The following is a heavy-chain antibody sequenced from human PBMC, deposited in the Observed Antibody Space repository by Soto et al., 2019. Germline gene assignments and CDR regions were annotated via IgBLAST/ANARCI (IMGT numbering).Heavy chain of an antibody. J-gene: IGHJ4*02. CDR2: MIGDGTSW. D-gene: IGHD1-26*01. CDR1: GLNFRIYA. Sequence: EVQLLESGGGLAQAGRSLRLSCAASGLNFRIYAMKWVRQAPGKGLEWVSVMIGDGTSWDYADSVRGRFTISRDNSKNTLYLQMNSLRAEDTAVYYCAKDLRPDGRYDLDYWGQGTLVTVSS. CDR3: AKDLRPDGRYDLDY. V-gene: IGHV3-23*01.